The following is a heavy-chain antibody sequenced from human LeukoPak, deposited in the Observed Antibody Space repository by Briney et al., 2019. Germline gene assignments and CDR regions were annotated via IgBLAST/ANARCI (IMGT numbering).Heavy chain of an antibody. CDR2: IYYSGNT. CDR3: ARGRRITMIVVVIQYYFDY. J-gene: IGHJ4*02. Sequence: SETLSLTCTVSGGSISTGAYYWNWIRHLPGEGLEWIGYIYYSGNTYYNPSLKSRITISRDTSKNQFSLKLTSVTAADTAVYYCARGRRITMIVVVIQYYFDYWGQGTLVTVSS. CDR1: GGSISTGAYY. V-gene: IGHV4-31*03. D-gene: IGHD3-22*01.